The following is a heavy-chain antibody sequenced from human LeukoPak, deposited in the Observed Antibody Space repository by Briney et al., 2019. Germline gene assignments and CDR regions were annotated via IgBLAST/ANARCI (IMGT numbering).Heavy chain of an antibody. V-gene: IGHV4-59*01. CDR2: IYYSGST. D-gene: IGHD6-19*01. CDR1: GGSISSYY. CDR3: ARVGSSGWSQKYYFDY. J-gene: IGHJ4*02. Sequence: KPSETLSLTCTVSGGSISSYYWSWIRQPPGKGLEWIGYIYYSGSTNYNPSLKSRVTISVDTSKNQFSLKLSSVTAADTAVYYCARVGSSGWSQKYYFDYWGQGTLATVSS.